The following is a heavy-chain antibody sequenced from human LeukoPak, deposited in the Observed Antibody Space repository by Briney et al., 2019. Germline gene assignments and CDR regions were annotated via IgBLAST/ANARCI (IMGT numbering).Heavy chain of an antibody. CDR2: ISGSGGST. V-gene: IGHV3-23*01. CDR1: GFTFSSYA. CDR3: AKAPSSVAASYYFDD. D-gene: IGHD6-6*01. J-gene: IGHJ4*02. Sequence: GGSLRLSCAASGFTFSSYAMTWVRQAPGKGLEWVSVISGSGGSTSYADSVKGRFTISRDNSKNTLCLQMNSLRAEDTAVYYCAKAPSSVAASYYFDDWGQGTLVTVSS.